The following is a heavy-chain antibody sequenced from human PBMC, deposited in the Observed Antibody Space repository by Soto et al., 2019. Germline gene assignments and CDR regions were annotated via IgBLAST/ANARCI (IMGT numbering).Heavy chain of an antibody. CDR1: GGSISSIGYY. J-gene: IGHJ4*02. CDR3: ARSPGNPNAPADY. CDR2: IYYSGST. V-gene: IGHV4-39*01. Sequence: SETLSLTCTLSGGSISSIGYYWDWIRPPPGKGLEWIGTIYYSGSTYYNPSLTSRVTISVDTSKNQFSLKLSSVTAADTAVYYCARSPGNPNAPADYWGQGTLVTVSS.